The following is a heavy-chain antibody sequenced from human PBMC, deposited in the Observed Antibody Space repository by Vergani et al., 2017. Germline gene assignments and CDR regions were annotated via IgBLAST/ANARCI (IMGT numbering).Heavy chain of an antibody. CDR3: TKERVDSSGWYVTLAYFDY. CDR2: IIPIFGTA. CDR1: GGTFSSYP. V-gene: IGHV1-69*01. D-gene: IGHD6-19*01. Sequence: QVQLVQSGAEVKKPGSSVKVSCKASGGTFSSYPISWVRQAPGQGLDWMGGIIPIFGTANGAQKFQGRVTITAEESTSTAYMELNSLRAEDTAVYYCTKERVDSSGWYVTLAYFDYWSQGTLVTVS. J-gene: IGHJ4*02.